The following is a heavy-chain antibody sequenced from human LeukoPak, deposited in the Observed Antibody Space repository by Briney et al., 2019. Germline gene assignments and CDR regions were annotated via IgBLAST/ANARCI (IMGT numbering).Heavy chain of an antibody. CDR3: ARFLHGNSLDH. CDR2: IYHDGSDT. D-gene: IGHD1-7*01. J-gene: IGHJ4*02. V-gene: IGHV5-51*01. CDR1: GDTFTDTY. Sequence: GESLKISCKGSGDTFTDTYIAWVRQVGGKGLEWMGIIYHDGSDTRCNPSFEGQVTISVDHSISTAYLQWTSLKTSDTAMYYCARFLHGNSLDHWGQGTLVTVSS.